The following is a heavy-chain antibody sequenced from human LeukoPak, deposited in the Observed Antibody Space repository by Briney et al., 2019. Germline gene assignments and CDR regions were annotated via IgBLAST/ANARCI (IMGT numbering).Heavy chain of an antibody. CDR3: AKSGGYGLIDY. D-gene: IGHD1-26*01. V-gene: IGHV4-39*01. CDR1: GASISGSGYY. CDR2: IYSSGST. Sequence: PSETLSLTCTVSGASISGSGYYWGWIRQPPGKGLEWIGSIYSSGSTYYNASLQSRVTISIETSKNQISLRLNSVTAADTAMYYCAKSGGYGLIDYWGQGALVTVSS. J-gene: IGHJ4*02.